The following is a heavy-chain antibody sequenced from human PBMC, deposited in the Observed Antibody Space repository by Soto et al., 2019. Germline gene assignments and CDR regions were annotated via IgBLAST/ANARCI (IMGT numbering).Heavy chain of an antibody. V-gene: IGHV4-59*01. CDR2: IYYSGST. CDR1: GGSISSYY. D-gene: IGHD6-19*01. Sequence: TSETLSLTCTVSGGSISSYYWSWIRQPPGKGLEWIGYIYYSGSTNYNPSLKSRVTISVDTSKNQFSLKLSSVTAADTAVYYCARDSGGMYSSGWYTENAFDIWGQGTMVTVSS. CDR3: ARDSGGMYSSGWYTENAFDI. J-gene: IGHJ3*02.